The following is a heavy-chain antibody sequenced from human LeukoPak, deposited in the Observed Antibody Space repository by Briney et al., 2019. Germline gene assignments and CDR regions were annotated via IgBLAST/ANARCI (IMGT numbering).Heavy chain of an antibody. CDR3: TGYDFWSGHYHDAFNV. CDR1: GFTFGDYA. D-gene: IGHD3-3*01. J-gene: IGHJ3*01. V-gene: IGHV3-49*04. CDR2: VRGKAYGGTT. Sequence: GGSLRLSCTTSGFTFGDYAMSWVRQAPEWGLEWVGFVRGKAYGGTTEYAASVKGRFTISRDDSKGIAYLQMNSLKTEDTAVYYCTGYDFWSGHYHDAFNVWGQGTMVAVSS.